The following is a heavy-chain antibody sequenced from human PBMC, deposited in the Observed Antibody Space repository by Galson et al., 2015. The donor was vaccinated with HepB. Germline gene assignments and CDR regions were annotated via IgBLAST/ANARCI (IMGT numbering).Heavy chain of an antibody. J-gene: IGHJ3*02. CDR3: AKERLGAFDI. CDR2: INPSGGST. CDR1: GYTFTSYY. D-gene: IGHD7-27*01. Sequence: SVKVSCKASGYTFTSYYMHWVRQAPGQGLEWMGIINPSGGSTSYAQKFQGRVTITADESTSTAYMELSSLRSEDTAVYYCAKERLGAFDIWGQGTMVTVSS. V-gene: IGHV1-46*01.